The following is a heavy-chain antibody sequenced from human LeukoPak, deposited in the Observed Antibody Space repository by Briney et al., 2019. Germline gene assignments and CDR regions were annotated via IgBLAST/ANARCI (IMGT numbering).Heavy chain of an antibody. Sequence: ASVTVSCKASGYTFTSYYMHWVRQAPGQGLEWMGIINPSGGSTSYAQKFQGRVTMTRDTSTSTVYMELSSLRSEDTAVYYCARVRSIAARHKLYYGMDVWGQGTTVTVSS. CDR2: INPSGGST. D-gene: IGHD6-6*01. V-gene: IGHV1-46*01. J-gene: IGHJ6*02. CDR1: GYTFTSYY. CDR3: ARVRSIAARHKLYYGMDV.